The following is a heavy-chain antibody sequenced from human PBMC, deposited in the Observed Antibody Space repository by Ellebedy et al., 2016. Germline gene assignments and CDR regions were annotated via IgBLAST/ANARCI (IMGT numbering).Heavy chain of an antibody. CDR3: ARLPSGNNFGYFDY. CDR2: ISFSGFS. Sequence: SETLSLTCTVSGGSVSRDYWSWIRQPPGKGLEWIGYISFSGFSKYNPSLKSRVTISGDTSKREFSLNLSSVTAADTAVYYCARLPSGNNFGYFDYWGQGILVTVSS. D-gene: IGHD5-18*01. J-gene: IGHJ4*02. CDR1: GGSVSRDY. V-gene: IGHV4-59*02.